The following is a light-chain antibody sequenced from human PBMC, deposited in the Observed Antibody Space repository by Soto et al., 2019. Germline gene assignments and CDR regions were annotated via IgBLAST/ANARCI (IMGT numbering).Light chain of an antibody. CDR1: SSHIGRNS. Sequence: LTRASSVSVSPGPRVTITCSGSSSHIGRNSVNWYQHLPGTAPKLLTHGNNHRPSWVPDRFSGSKSGTSASLAISGLQTEDEADYCCAAWDDSLNEYVFGDGTKVTVL. J-gene: IGLJ1*01. CDR3: AAWDDSLNEYV. V-gene: IGLV1-44*01. CDR2: GNN.